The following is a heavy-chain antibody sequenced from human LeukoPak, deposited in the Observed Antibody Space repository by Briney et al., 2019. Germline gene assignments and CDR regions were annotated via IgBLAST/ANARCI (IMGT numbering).Heavy chain of an antibody. CDR3: ARAWSYGSGSYLDY. Sequence: SETLSLTCVVYGGSFSGFYWSWIRQPPGKGLEWIAEINHSGSTNYIPSLKSRVTISAGTSKNHFSLKLRSVTAADTAVYYCARAWSYGSGSYLDYWGQGTLVTVSS. V-gene: IGHV4-34*01. J-gene: IGHJ4*02. CDR1: GGSFSGFY. D-gene: IGHD3-10*01. CDR2: INHSGST.